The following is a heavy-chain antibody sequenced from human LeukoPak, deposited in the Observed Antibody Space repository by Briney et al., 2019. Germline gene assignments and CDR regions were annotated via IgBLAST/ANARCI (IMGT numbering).Heavy chain of an antibody. Sequence: KPSETLSLTCTVSGASISGSGYYWGWIRQPPGKGLEWIGNIYDSGSTYYNASLQSRVTISIDTSKNQFSLRLSPVTAADTAMYYCAKSGGYGLIDYWGQGTLVTVSS. CDR2: IYDSGST. CDR1: GASISGSGYY. CDR3: AKSGGYGLIDY. V-gene: IGHV4-39*01. J-gene: IGHJ4*02. D-gene: IGHD1-26*01.